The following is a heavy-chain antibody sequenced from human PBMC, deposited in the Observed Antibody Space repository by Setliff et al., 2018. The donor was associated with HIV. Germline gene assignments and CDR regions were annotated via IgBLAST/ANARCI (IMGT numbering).Heavy chain of an antibody. D-gene: IGHD5-12*01. CDR3: ARKGWNAYEAFDY. CDR1: GRSFNDNS. Sequence: PSETLSLTCAVYGRSFNDNSWNWIRQPPGKGLEWIGEINHSGSSYYNLSLKSRVTITIDTSKRQFSLKLTSVTAADTAIYYCARKGWNAYEAFDYWGQGTRVTVS. CDR2: INHSGSS. V-gene: IGHV4-34*01. J-gene: IGHJ4*02.